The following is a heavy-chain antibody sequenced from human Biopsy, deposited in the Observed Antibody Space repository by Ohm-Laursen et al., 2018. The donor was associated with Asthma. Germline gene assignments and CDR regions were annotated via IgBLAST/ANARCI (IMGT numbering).Heavy chain of an antibody. CDR1: GYTFNSAG. CDR2: ISVYNGNT. J-gene: IGHJ6*02. Sequence: GASVKVSCQTSGYTFNSAGITWVRQDPGQGLEWMGWISVYNGNTKVAQKLQDRVTMITDTSTSTAYMELRSLRSDDTAVYFCARAVDYSHYYGIDVWGQGTTVTVS. V-gene: IGHV1-18*01. CDR3: ARAVDYSHYYGIDV. D-gene: IGHD3-10*01.